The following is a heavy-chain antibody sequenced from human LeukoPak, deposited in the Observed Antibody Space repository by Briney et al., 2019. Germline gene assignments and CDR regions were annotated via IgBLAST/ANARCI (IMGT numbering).Heavy chain of an antibody. CDR1: GFTFSSYN. D-gene: IGHD6-13*01. CDR3: ARVTDSSSWGTYYYYYYLDV. V-gene: IGHV3-21*01. Sequence: PGGSLRLSCAASGFTFSSYNMNWVRQAPGKGLEWVSSISSSSSYIYYADSVKGRFTISRDNAKNSLYLQMNSLRAEDTAVYYCARVTDSSSWGTYYYYYYLDVWGKGTTVTVSS. J-gene: IGHJ6*03. CDR2: ISSSSSYI.